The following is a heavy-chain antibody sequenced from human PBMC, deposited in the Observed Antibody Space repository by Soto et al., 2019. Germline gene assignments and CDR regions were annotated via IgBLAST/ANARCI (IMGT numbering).Heavy chain of an antibody. CDR3: ARSMITFGGVIVTPLGY. J-gene: IGHJ4*02. CDR1: GGSISSGGYS. CDR2: IYHSGST. D-gene: IGHD3-16*02. V-gene: IGHV4-30-2*01. Sequence: QLQLQESGSGLVKPSQTLSLTCAVSGGSISSGGYSWSWSRQPPGKGLEWIGYIYHSGSTYYNPSLTRRVTISVDRSKTQFSLKLSSVTAADTAVYYCARSMITFGGVIVTPLGYWGQGTLVTVSS.